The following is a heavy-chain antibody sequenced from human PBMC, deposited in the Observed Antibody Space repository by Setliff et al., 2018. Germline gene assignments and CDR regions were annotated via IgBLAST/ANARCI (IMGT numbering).Heavy chain of an antibody. D-gene: IGHD3-10*01. J-gene: IGHJ4*02. CDR2: IRYDGSYE. Sequence: GGSLRLSCTAPESTFSSFGMHWVRQAPGKGLEWVGFIRYDGSYEYYADSVQGRFTISRDNSKNTLYLQMNSLRGEDTALYYCRLWFEETLRDYWGKGTLVTVSS. CDR3: RLWFEETLRDY. V-gene: IGHV3-30*02. CDR1: ESTFSSFG.